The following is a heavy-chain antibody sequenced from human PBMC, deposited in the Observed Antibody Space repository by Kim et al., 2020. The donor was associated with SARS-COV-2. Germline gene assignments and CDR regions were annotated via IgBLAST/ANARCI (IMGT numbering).Heavy chain of an antibody. CDR3: VRVNGAFGR. V-gene: IGHV4-61*10. Sequence: SETLSLTCTVSGGSLRSDDLFWGWIRQPAGKGLEWIGRISDSGSAVYNPALGSRVTLSVDTSKNKFYLHLKSLTAEDTGVYFCVRVNGAFGRWGQGKLVTV. D-gene: IGHD2-8*01. J-gene: IGHJ5*02. CDR2: ISDSGSA. CDR1: GGSLRSDDLF.